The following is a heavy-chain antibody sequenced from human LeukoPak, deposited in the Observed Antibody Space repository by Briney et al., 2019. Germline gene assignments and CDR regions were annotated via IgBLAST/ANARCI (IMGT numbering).Heavy chain of an antibody. CDR3: ARRVGSGSSYFDY. CDR2: IYLGDSDT. J-gene: IGHJ4*02. CDR1: GYSFTSYW. D-gene: IGHD3-10*01. Sequence: GGSLKISCKGSGYSFTSYWSGGVRQIPGKGREWMGIIYLGDSDTRYSPSFQGQVTISADNSISTAYLQWSSLKASDTAMYYCARRVGSGSSYFDYWGQGTLVTVSS. V-gene: IGHV5-51*01.